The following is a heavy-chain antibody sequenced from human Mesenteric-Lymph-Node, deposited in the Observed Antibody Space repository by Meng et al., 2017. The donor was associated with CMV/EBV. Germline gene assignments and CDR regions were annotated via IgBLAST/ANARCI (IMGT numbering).Heavy chain of an antibody. CDR1: GITVSSSY. Sequence: GESLKISCAVSGITVSSSYMSWVRQAPDKGLEWVANIKQDGSEKYYVESVKGRLIISRDNAKNSLYLYMNSLRAEDTAVYYCARDPTPSRILPRGNFDYWGQGALVTVSS. CDR3: ARDPTPSRILPRGNFDY. V-gene: IGHV3-7*01. CDR2: IKQDGSEK. J-gene: IGHJ4*02. D-gene: IGHD2-15*01.